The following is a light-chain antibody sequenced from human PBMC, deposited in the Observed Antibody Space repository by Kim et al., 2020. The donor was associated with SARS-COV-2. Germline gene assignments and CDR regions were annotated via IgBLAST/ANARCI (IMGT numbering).Light chain of an antibody. CDR1: SGSIASNY. CDR2: EDN. Sequence: KEVTISCTRGSGSIASNYVQWYQQRPGSAPTTVIYEDNQRPSGVPDRFSGSIDSSSNSASLTISGLKTEDEADYYCQSYDSSNWVFGGGTQLTVL. J-gene: IGLJ3*02. V-gene: IGLV6-57*03. CDR3: QSYDSSNWV.